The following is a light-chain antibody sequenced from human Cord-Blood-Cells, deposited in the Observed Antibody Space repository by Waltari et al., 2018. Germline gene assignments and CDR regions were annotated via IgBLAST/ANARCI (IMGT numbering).Light chain of an antibody. CDR2: AAS. CDR1: QSISSY. V-gene: IGKV1-39*01. CDR3: QQSYSTPLI. Sequence: IQMTQSPSSLSASVGDRVTITCRASQSISSYLNWYQQKPGKAPKLLIYAASSLQSGVQSSCNGSGSGTDFTLTISSLQPEDFATYYWQQSYSTPLIFGGGTKVEIK. J-gene: IGKJ4*01.